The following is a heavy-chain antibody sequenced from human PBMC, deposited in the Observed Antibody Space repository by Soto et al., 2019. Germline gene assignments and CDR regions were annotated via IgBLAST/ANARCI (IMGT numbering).Heavy chain of an antibody. Sequence: LSLTCTVSGGSISSSSYYWGWIRQPPGKGLEWIGSIYYSGSTYYNPSLKSRVTISVDTSKNQFSLKLSSVTAADTAVYYCARGGVVVITTPFDYWGQGTLVTVSS. D-gene: IGHD3-22*01. CDR3: ARGGVVVITTPFDY. V-gene: IGHV4-39*01. CDR1: GGSISSSSYY. J-gene: IGHJ4*02. CDR2: IYYSGST.